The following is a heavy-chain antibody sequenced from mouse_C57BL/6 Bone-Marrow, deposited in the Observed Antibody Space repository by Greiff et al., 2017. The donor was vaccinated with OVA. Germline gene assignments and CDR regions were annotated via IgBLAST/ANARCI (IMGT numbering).Heavy chain of an antibody. Sequence: QVQLQQPGAELVRPGTSVKLSCKASGYTFTSYWMHWVKQRPGQGLEWIGVIDPSDSYTNYNQKFKGKATVTVETSSSTAYLHLSSLQSEDSAVYYCARRGSFPYWGQGTTLTVSS. V-gene: IGHV1-59*01. CDR2: IDPSDSYT. CDR1: GYTFTSYW. D-gene: IGHD1-1*01. CDR3: ARRGSFPY. J-gene: IGHJ2*01.